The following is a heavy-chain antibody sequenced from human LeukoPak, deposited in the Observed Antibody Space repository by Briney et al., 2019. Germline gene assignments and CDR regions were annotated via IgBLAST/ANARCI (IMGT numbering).Heavy chain of an antibody. Sequence: GASVKVSCKASGYTFTGYYMHWVRQAPGQGLEWMGWINPNSGGTNYAQKFQGWVTMTRDTSISTAYMELSSLRSEDTAVYYCARLGAHYSNLRYFDYWGQGTLVTVSS. V-gene: IGHV1-2*04. CDR3: ARLGAHYSNLRYFDY. CDR2: INPNSGGT. D-gene: IGHD4-11*01. CDR1: GYTFTGYY. J-gene: IGHJ4*02.